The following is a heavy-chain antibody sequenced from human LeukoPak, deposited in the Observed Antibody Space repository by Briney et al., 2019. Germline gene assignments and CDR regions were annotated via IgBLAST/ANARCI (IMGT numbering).Heavy chain of an antibody. J-gene: IGHJ5*02. CDR3: ARDPTKGGLGGFDP. CDR2: INPKSGGT. V-gene: IGHV1-2*02. CDR1: GYTFSGYF. Sequence: ASVKVSCKASGYTFSGYFIHWVRQAPGQGLEWMGWINPKSGGTNYAQKLQGRVTMTTDTSTSTAYMELRSLRSDDTAVYYCARDPTKGGLGGFDPWGQGTLVTVSS. D-gene: IGHD3-10*01.